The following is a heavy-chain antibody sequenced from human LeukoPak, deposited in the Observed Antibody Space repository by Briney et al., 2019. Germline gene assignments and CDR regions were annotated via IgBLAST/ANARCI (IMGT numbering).Heavy chain of an antibody. CDR1: GFTFSSYA. CDR2: ISGSGGST. V-gene: IGHV3-23*01. CDR3: AKGEGGGNDY. Sequence: GGSLRLSCAASGFTFSSYAMSWVRQATGKGLEWASAISGSGGSTYYADSVKGRFTISRDNSKNTLYLQMNSLRAEGTAVYYCAKGEGGGNDYWGQGTLVTVSS. J-gene: IGHJ4*02. D-gene: IGHD3-16*01.